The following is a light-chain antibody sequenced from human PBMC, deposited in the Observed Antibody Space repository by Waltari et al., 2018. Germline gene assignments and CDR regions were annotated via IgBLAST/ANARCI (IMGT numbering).Light chain of an antibody. CDR3: WSYVGGNTYWV. CDR2: DVN. V-gene: IGLV2-11*01. CDR1: SSDVGGYNF. Sequence: QSALAQPRSMSGSPGQSVAISCTGTSSDVGGYNFVSWYQQHPDKAPKLIIYDVNKRPPGVPERFSGSKSGNTASLTISGLQAEDEAHYYCWSYVGGNTYWVFGGGTKLTVL. J-gene: IGLJ3*02.